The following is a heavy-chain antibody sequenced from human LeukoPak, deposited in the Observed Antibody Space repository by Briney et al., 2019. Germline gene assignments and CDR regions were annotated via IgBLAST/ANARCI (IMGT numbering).Heavy chain of an antibody. CDR3: XKDPSLITIFXXDFDY. D-gene: IGHD3-3*01. V-gene: IGHV3-23*01. CDR2: ISGSCGST. Sequence: GGSLRLSCAASGFTFSSYAMSWVRQAPGKGLEWVSAISGSCGSTYYADSVKGRFTISRDNSKNTLYLQMNSLRAEDTAVYYCXKDPSLITIFXXDFDYWGQXTLVXXSS. CDR1: GFTFSSYA. J-gene: IGHJ4*02.